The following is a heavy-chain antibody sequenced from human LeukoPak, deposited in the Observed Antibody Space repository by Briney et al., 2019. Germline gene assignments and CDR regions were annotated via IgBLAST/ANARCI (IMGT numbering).Heavy chain of an antibody. J-gene: IGHJ4*02. D-gene: IGHD5-24*01. CDR1: GGSVSSDSYF. Sequence: SETLSLTCTVSGGSVSSDSYFWTWIRQPPGKGLEWIGYIYYSGSTNYNPSLKSRVTMSIDTSTNQFSLKVSSVSAADTAVYYCARRDGPFDFWGQGTLVTVSS. V-gene: IGHV4-61*01. CDR2: IYYSGST. CDR3: ARRDGPFDF.